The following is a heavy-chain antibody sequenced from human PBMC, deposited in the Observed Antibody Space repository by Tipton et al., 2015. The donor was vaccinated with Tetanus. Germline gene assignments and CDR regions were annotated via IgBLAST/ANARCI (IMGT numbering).Heavy chain of an antibody. Sequence: TLSLTCAVSGGSISSGGYSWTWIRQPPGKGLQWIVYMYYSGTTHYNPSLKSRVTISIDRSKNQLSLKLTSVTAADTAVYYCARATSTGPAYNWFDPWGQGTLVTVSS. J-gene: IGHJ5*02. CDR2: MYYSGTT. V-gene: IGHV4-30-2*01. CDR3: ARATSTGPAYNWFDP. CDR1: GGSISSGGYS. D-gene: IGHD2-8*02.